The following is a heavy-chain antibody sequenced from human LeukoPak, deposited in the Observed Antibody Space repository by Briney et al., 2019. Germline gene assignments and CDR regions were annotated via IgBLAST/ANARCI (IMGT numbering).Heavy chain of an antibody. V-gene: IGHV4-4*07. CDR2: IYASGTT. Sequence: SETLSLTCTVSGGSISSYYWSWIRQPAGKGLEWIGRIYASGTTSYNPSLKSRVTMSVDTSKNQFSLKLISVTAADTAVYYCARDRPGSPNWNWGQGTLVTVSS. D-gene: IGHD1-1*01. J-gene: IGHJ4*02. CDR1: GGSISSYY. CDR3: ARDRPGSPNWN.